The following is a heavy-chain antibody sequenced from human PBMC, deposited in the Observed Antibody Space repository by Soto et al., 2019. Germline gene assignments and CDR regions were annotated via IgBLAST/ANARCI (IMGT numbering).Heavy chain of an antibody. J-gene: IGHJ3*02. CDR1: GFTFSSYA. V-gene: IGHV3-23*01. CDR3: AKDLGDYYDSSGSLGDAFDI. CDR2: ISGSGGST. Sequence: GSLRLSCAASGFTFSSYAMSWVRQAPGKGLEWVSAISGSGGSTYYADSVKGRFTISRDNSKNTLYLQMNSLRAEDTAVYYCAKDLGDYYDSSGSLGDAFDIWGQGTMVTVSS. D-gene: IGHD3-22*01.